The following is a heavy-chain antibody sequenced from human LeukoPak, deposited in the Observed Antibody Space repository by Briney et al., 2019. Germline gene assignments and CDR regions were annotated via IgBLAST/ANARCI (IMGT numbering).Heavy chain of an antibody. Sequence: NASETLSLTCTVSGGSISSSSYCWGWIRQPPGKGLEWIGSIYYSGSTYYNPSLKSRVTISVDTSKNQFSLKLSSVTAADTAVYYCARQYYGSGPAWGQGTLVTISS. J-gene: IGHJ5*02. CDR2: IYYSGST. CDR1: GGSISSSSYC. V-gene: IGHV4-39*01. D-gene: IGHD3-10*01. CDR3: ARQYYGSGPA.